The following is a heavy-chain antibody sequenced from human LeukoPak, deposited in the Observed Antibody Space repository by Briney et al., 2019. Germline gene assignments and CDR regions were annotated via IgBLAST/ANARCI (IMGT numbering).Heavy chain of an antibody. CDR2: INPNSGGT. Sequence: GASVKVSCKASGYTFTGYYMHWVRQAPGQGLEWMGWINPNSGGTNYAQKFQGRVTMTRDTSISTAYMELSRLRSDDTAVYYCARVPLFGYYGSGSYSYYYYYMDVWGKGTTVTVSS. CDR1: GYTFTGYY. J-gene: IGHJ6*03. D-gene: IGHD3-10*01. V-gene: IGHV1-2*02. CDR3: ARVPLFGYYGSGSYSYYYYYMDV.